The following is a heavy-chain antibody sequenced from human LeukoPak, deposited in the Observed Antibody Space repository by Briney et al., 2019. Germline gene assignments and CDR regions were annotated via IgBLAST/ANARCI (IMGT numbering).Heavy chain of an antibody. CDR3: AREADYYDSSGYYYYFDY. D-gene: IGHD3-22*01. CDR2: IYPIGST. J-gene: IGHJ4*02. V-gene: IGHV4-4*07. Sequence: XPXGXGLXWXVRIYPIGSTNYNPSLKSRVTMSVDTSKNQFSLKLSSVTAADTAVYYCAREADYYDSSGYYYYFDYWGQGTLVTVSS.